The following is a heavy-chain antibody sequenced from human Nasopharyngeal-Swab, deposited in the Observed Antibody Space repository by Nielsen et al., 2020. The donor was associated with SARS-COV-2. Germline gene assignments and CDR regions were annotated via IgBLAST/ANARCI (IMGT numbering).Heavy chain of an antibody. CDR1: GFTFSSYA. CDR2: ISYDGSNK. Sequence: GESLKISCAASGFTFSSYAMHWVRQAPGKGLEWVAVISYDGSNKYYADSVKGRFTISRDNSKNTLYLQMNSLRAEDTAVYYCAISFGESLMDVWGQGTTATVSS. D-gene: IGHD3-10*01. J-gene: IGHJ6*02. CDR3: AISFGESLMDV. V-gene: IGHV3-30-3*01.